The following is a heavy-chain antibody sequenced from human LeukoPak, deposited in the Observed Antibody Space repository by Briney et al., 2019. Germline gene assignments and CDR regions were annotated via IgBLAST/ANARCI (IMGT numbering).Heavy chain of an antibody. CDR3: ARSASTSWLHFDY. D-gene: IGHD6-13*01. CDR2: IILKSGGT. V-gene: IGHV1-2*06. J-gene: IGHJ4*02. Sequence: GASVKVSCKASGHTFIDCYIHWVRQAPGQGLEWMGRIILKSGGTNYAQKFQGRVTMTRDTSISTAYMELSGLRSDDTAVYYCARSASTSWLHFDYWGQGTLVTVSS. CDR1: GHTFIDCY.